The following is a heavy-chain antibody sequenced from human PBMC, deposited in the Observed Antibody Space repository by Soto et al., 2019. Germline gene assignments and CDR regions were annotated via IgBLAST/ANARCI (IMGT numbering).Heavy chain of an antibody. J-gene: IGHJ3*02. CDR2: ISYDGSNK. CDR1: GFTFSSYA. CDR3: ARDREVENDAFDI. Sequence: GGSLRLSCAAPGFTFSSYAMHWVRQAPGKGLEWVAVISYDGSNKYYADSVKGRFTISRDNSKNTLYLQMNSLRAEDTAVYYCARDREVENDAFDIWGQGTMVT. D-gene: IGHD1-26*01. V-gene: IGHV3-30-3*01.